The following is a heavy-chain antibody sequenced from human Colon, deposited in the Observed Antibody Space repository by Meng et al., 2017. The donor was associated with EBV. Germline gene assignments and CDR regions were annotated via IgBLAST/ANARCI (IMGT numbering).Heavy chain of an antibody. D-gene: IGHD3-10*01. Sequence: QRQLQESVPGLVKPSETLSLTCTVSGGSISSSHYYWGWVRPPPGKGLQWIGTIYHSGSTSYNPSLQSRVTMFVDTSKNQFSLMLTSVTATDTAVYYCARRRGGSGRDCWGQGTLVTVSS. CDR2: IYHSGST. V-gene: IGHV4-39*01. CDR1: GGSISSSHYY. J-gene: IGHJ4*02. CDR3: ARRRGGSGRDC.